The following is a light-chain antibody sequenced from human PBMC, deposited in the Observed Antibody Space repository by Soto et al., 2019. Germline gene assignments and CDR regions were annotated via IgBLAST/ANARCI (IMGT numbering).Light chain of an antibody. J-gene: IGLJ1*01. Sequence: QSVLTQPPSVSAAAGQKVTISCSGSSSNIENYYVSWYHQFPGTAPKLLIYDNNKRPSGIPDRFSGSKSGTSATLAIAGLQTGDEGGYSCGTWDSSLNVYVFGGGTKLTVL. CDR1: SSNIENYY. CDR2: DNN. CDR3: GTWDSSLNVYV. V-gene: IGLV1-51*01.